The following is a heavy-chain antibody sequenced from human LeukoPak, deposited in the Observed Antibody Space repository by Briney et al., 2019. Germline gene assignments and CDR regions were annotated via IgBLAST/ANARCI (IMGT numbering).Heavy chain of an antibody. J-gene: IGHJ4*02. Sequence: PGGSLRLSCAASGFALSSHWMTWVRQVPGRGPEWVANVNRDGSETYYLDSVKGRFTISKDNAKNSLYLQMNSLRAEDTALYHCAKGTHGYNDWGQGTLVTVSS. D-gene: IGHD5-24*01. CDR1: GFALSSHW. CDR3: AKGTHGYND. V-gene: IGHV3-7*03. CDR2: VNRDGSET.